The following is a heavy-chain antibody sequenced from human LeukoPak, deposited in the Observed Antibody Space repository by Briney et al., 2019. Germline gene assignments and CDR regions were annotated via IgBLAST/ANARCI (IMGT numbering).Heavy chain of an antibody. Sequence: SETLSLTCTVSGASISSYYWSWIRQPAEKGLDWIGRIYSSRSIYNPSLKSRVTMSVDTSKNQFSLKLSSVTAADTAVYYCARAAGRDTTSGLDFDYWGQGILVTVSS. D-gene: IGHD1-26*01. CDR1: GASISSYY. J-gene: IGHJ4*02. V-gene: IGHV4-4*07. CDR2: IYSSRS. CDR3: ARAAGRDTTSGLDFDY.